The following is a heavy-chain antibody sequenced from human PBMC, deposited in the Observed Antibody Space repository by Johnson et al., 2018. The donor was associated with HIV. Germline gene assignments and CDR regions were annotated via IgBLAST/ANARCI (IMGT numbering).Heavy chain of an antibody. CDR1: GFTFSSYA. J-gene: IGHJ3*02. V-gene: IGHV3-30*04. Sequence: QVQLVESGGGVVQPGRSLRLSCAASGFTFSSYAMHWVRQAPGKGLEWVAVISYDGSNKYYADSVKGRFTISIDNSKNTLYLQMNSLRPEDTAVYYCARDRPSGWPDAFDIWGQGTKVTVSS. CDR3: ARDRPSGWPDAFDI. D-gene: IGHD6-19*01. CDR2: ISYDGSNK.